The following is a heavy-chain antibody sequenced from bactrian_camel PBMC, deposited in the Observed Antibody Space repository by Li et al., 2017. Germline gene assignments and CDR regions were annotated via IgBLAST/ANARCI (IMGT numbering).Heavy chain of an antibody. Sequence: HVQLVESGGGSVQAGGSLKLSCLASTYTRDYCMGWSRQAPGKELEWVSSINGNSRNTHYADSVKGRFTISRDNAKNTMYLQMNSLKSEDTALYYCATGYGSSSLSTPRGQGTQVTVS. CDR1: TYTRDYC. CDR2: INGNSRNT. D-gene: IGHD6*01. J-gene: IGHJ4*01. V-gene: IGHV3-2*01. CDR3: ATGYGSSSLSTP.